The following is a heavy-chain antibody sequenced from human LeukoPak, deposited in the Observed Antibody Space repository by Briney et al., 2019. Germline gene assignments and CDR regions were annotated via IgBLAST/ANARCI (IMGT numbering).Heavy chain of an antibody. Sequence: PSETLSHTCAVSGYSIGSGYYWGWIRQPPGKGLEWIGNIYHSGGTYYNPSLKSRVTISVDTSKNQFSLNLSYVTAADTAVYYCARLPSGSSTAFYFDYWGQGILVAVSS. J-gene: IGHJ4*02. CDR2: IYHSGGT. D-gene: IGHD1-26*01. CDR1: GYSIGSGYY. CDR3: ARLPSGSSTAFYFDY. V-gene: IGHV4-38-2*01.